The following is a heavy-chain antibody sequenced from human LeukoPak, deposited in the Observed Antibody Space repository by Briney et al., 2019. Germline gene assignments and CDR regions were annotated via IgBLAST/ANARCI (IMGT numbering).Heavy chain of an antibody. CDR1: GFTFSSYE. CDR2: ISSSGSTI. J-gene: IGHJ4*02. D-gene: IGHD1-26*01. Sequence: GGSLRPSCAASGFTFSSYEMNWVRQAPGKGLEWVSYISSSGSTIYYADSVKGRFTISRDNAKNSLYLQMNSLRAEDTAVYYCARGSYRPDYWGQGTLVTVSS. CDR3: ARGSYRPDY. V-gene: IGHV3-48*03.